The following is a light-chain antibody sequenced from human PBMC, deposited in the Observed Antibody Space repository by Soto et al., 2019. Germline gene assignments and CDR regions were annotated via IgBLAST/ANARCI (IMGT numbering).Light chain of an antibody. CDR3: PQRYSPPQT. J-gene: IGKJ1*01. CDR1: QSISSW. CDR2: KAA. V-gene: IGKV1-5*03. Sequence: DVQMTQSPSSLSASVGDRVTITCRASQSISSWLAWYQQKPGKAPKLLINKAASLEGGGPSRCSGSGASTTYSLTIISLQPEDVVTDYCPQRYSPPQTFGQGTKVDI.